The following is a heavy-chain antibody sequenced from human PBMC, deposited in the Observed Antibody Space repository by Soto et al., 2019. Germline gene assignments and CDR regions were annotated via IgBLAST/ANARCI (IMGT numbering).Heavy chain of an antibody. CDR1: GGLFSSFA. V-gene: IGHV1-69*13. D-gene: IGHD3-16*01. CDR3: ARGGGPYVWFNEF. Sequence: ASVKVSCKDSGGLFSSFAISWVRQAPGQGLEWLGGIIPVFGTTNYAEKFQDRVTITADESTNTAYMELSSLTSGDTAIYYCARGGGPYVWFNEFWGQGTLVTVSS. J-gene: IGHJ4*02. CDR2: IIPVFGTT.